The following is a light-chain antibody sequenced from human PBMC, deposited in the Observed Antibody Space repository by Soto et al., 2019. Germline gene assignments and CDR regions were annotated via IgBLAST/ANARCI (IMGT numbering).Light chain of an antibody. CDR2: GAS. V-gene: IGKV3-20*01. J-gene: IGKJ3*01. CDR1: QSVSNNY. CDR3: QQYGSSLFT. Sequence: EVVLTQSPGTLSLSPRERATLSCRASQSVSNNYLAWYQHKPGQAPRLLIYGASNRAPGIPDRFSGSGSGPDFTLTISRLEPEDFAVYYCQQYGSSLFTFGPGTKVDIK.